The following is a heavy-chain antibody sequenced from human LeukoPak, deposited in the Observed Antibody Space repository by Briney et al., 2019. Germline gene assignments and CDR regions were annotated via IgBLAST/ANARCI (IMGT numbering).Heavy chain of an antibody. Sequence: ASVKVSCKASGYTFTSYGISWVRQAPGQGLEWMGWISAYNGNTNYVQKLQGRVTVTTDTSTSTAYMELRSLRSDDTAVYYCARDIPTAMVPHFFNYWGQGTLVTVSS. J-gene: IGHJ4*02. D-gene: IGHD5-18*01. CDR3: ARDIPTAMVPHFFNY. CDR2: ISAYNGNT. CDR1: GYTFTSYG. V-gene: IGHV1-18*01.